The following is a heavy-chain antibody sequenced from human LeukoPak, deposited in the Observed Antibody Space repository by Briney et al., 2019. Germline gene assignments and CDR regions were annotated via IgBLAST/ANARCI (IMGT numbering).Heavy chain of an antibody. CDR1: GGSFSGYY. D-gene: IGHD5-18*01. J-gene: IGHJ5*02. Sequence: SETLSLTCAVYGGSFSGYYWSWIRQPPGKGLEWIWEINHSGSTNYNPSLKSRVTISVDTSKNQFSLKLSSVTAADTAVYYCARGGRYSYGFDPWGQGTLVTVSS. CDR2: INHSGST. CDR3: ARGGRYSYGFDP. V-gene: IGHV4-34*01.